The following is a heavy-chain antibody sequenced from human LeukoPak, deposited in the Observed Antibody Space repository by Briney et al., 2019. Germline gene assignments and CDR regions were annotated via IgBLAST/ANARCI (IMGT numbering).Heavy chain of an antibody. CDR1: GYTFTRYG. Sequence: ASVKVSCKASGYTFTRYGISWVRQAAGQGLEWMGWISAYNGNTNYAQKLQGKLTMTTDTSTSTAYMELRSLRSDDTAVYYCARFRYTDSWSGYFPNRAEHYYYYYGMDVWGQGTTVTVSS. D-gene: IGHD3-3*01. CDR3: ARFRYTDSWSGYFPNRAEHYYYYYGMDV. J-gene: IGHJ6*02. V-gene: IGHV1-18*01. CDR2: ISAYNGNT.